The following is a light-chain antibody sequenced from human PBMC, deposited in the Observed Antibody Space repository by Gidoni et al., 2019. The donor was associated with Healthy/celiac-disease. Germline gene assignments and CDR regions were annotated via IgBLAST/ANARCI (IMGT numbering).Light chain of an antibody. J-gene: IGKJ2*01. CDR2: AAS. Sequence: EIPMNQSPSSLSASVGDRVTITCRARQSISSYVNWYQQKTGKAPKLLIYAASSLQSGVPSRFSGSGSGTDFTLTISSLQPEDFATYYCQQSYSNPYTFGQGTKLEIK. CDR3: QQSYSNPYT. V-gene: IGKV1-39*01. CDR1: QSISSY.